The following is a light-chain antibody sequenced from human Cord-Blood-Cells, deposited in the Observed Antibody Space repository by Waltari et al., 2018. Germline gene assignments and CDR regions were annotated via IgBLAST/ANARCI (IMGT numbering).Light chain of an antibody. J-gene: IGKJ4*01. CDR1: QSVSSSY. V-gene: IGKV3D-20*01. CDR3: QQYGSSPSLT. CDR2: DSS. Sequence: ETVLTQSLPTLSLSPGDRATLSCGASQSVSSSYSAWYQQKPGLAPRLLIYDSSSRATGIPDRFSGSGSGTDFTLTISRLEPEDFAVYYCQQYGSSPSLTFGGGTKVEIK.